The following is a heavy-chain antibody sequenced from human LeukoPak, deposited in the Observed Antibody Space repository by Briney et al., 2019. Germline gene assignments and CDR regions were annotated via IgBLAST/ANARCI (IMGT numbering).Heavy chain of an antibody. D-gene: IGHD3-9*01. CDR1: GGSISSYY. J-gene: IGHJ3*02. CDR2: IYTSGST. CDR3: ARHVTNRPILTGYVMSNAFDI. Sequence: SETLSLTCTVSGGSISSYYWSWIRQPAGKGLEWIGRIYTSGSTNYNPSLKSRVTMSVDTSKNQFSLNLNSVTAADTAVFFCARHVTNRPILTGYVMSNAFDIWGQGTMVTVSS. V-gene: IGHV4-4*07.